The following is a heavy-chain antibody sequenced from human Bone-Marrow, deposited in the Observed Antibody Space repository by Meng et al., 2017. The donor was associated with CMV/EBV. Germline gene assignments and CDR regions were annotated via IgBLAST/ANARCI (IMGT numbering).Heavy chain of an antibody. J-gene: IGHJ6*02. CDR1: GFSFRSYI. D-gene: IGHD1-26*01. V-gene: IGHV3-48*04. CDR2: ISSNGDVR. Sequence: GGSLRLSCAASGFSFRSYIMSWVRQPPGKGLEWLSYISSNGDVRDYADSAKGRFTISRDNSRNKLLLQMNTLRVDDTAVYFCARASGSYATAFFGMDVWGQGTPVTGSS. CDR3: ARASGSYATAFFGMDV.